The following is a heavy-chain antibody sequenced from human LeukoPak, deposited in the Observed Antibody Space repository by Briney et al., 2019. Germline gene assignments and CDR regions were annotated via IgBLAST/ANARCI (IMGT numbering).Heavy chain of an antibody. J-gene: IGHJ4*02. CDR1: GFTFSSYA. V-gene: IGHV3-7*04. Sequence: GGSLRLSCAASGFTFSSYAMSWVRQAPGKGLEWVANIKQDGSREYYVDSVKGRFTISRDNAKNSLFLQMNSLRAEDTAVFYCARDYYASGSYDYWGQGTLVTVSS. CDR2: IKQDGSRE. D-gene: IGHD3-10*01. CDR3: ARDYYASGSYDY.